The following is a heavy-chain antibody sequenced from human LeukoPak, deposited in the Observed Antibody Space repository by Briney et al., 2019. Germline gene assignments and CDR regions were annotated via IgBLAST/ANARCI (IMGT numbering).Heavy chain of an antibody. D-gene: IGHD3-9*01. V-gene: IGHV3-74*01. CDR2: IKSDGTTT. Sequence: PGGSLRLSCEASGMNFSNYWMHWVRQAPGKGLVWVSRIKSDGTTTSYIDSVKGRFTISRDNAKNTLFLQMNSLRAEDTAVYYCARMGGFSDIWRNYHYAFDSWGQGTLVTVSS. CDR1: GMNFSNYW. J-gene: IGHJ4*02. CDR3: ARMGGFSDIWRNYHYAFDS.